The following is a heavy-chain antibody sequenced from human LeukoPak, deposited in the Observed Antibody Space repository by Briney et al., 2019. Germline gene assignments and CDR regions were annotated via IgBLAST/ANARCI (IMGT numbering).Heavy chain of an antibody. Sequence: GGSLRLSCAASGFTFSSYAMSWVRQAPGKGLEWVSAISGSGGSTYYADSVKGRFTISRDNSKNTLYLQMNSLRAEDTAVYYCAKDGYCSGGSCYFSWFDPWGQGTLVTVSS. J-gene: IGHJ5*02. CDR2: ISGSGGST. V-gene: IGHV3-23*01. D-gene: IGHD2-15*01. CDR1: GFTFSSYA. CDR3: AKDGYCSGGSCYFSWFDP.